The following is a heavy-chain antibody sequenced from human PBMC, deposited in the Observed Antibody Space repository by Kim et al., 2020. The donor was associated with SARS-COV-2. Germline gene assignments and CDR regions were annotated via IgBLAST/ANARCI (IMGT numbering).Heavy chain of an antibody. CDR2: IYHSGST. Sequence: SETLSLTCAVSGGSISSSNWWSWVRQPPGKGLEWIGEIYHSGSTNYNPSLKSRVTISVDKSKNQFSLKLSSVTAADTAVYYCARDVQLGYYYYGMDVWGQGTTVTVSS. V-gene: IGHV4-4*02. D-gene: IGHD3-16*01. CDR1: GGSISSSNW. J-gene: IGHJ6*02. CDR3: ARDVQLGYYYYGMDV.